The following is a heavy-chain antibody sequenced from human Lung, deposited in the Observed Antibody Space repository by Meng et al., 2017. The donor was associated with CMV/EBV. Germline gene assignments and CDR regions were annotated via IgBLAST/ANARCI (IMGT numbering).Heavy chain of an antibody. J-gene: IGHJ3*02. Sequence: GESLKISCAASGFTFSSYSMNWVRQAPGKGLEWVSYISSSSSYIYYADSVKGRFTISRDNAKNSLYLQMNSLRAEDTAVYYCARDSGYYYDAFDIWGQGTXVTV. CDR3: ARDSGYYYDAFDI. V-gene: IGHV3-21*01. CDR1: GFTFSSYS. CDR2: ISSSSSYI. D-gene: IGHD3-22*01.